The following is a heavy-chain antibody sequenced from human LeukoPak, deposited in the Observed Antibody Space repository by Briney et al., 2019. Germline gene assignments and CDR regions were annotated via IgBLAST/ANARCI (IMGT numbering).Heavy chain of an antibody. CDR1: GFTFSSYE. Sequence: GGSLRLSCAASGFTFSSYEMNWVRQAPGKGLGWVSYISSSGSTIYYADSVKGRFTISRDNAKNSLYLQMNSLRAEDTAVYYCARAIYDILTGYYDYWGQGTLVTVSS. CDR3: ARAIYDILTGYYDY. CDR2: ISSSGSTI. J-gene: IGHJ4*02. D-gene: IGHD3-9*01. V-gene: IGHV3-48*03.